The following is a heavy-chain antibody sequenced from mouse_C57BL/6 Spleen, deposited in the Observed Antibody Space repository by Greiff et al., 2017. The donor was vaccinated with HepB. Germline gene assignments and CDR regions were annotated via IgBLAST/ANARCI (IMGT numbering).Heavy chain of an antibody. CDR3: ARRNYGSSHWYFDV. J-gene: IGHJ1*03. V-gene: IGHV5-17*01. CDR2: ISSGSSTI. CDR1: GFTFSDYG. D-gene: IGHD1-1*01. Sequence: EVKLQESGGGLVKPGGSLKLSCAASGFTFSDYGMHWVRQAPEKGLEWVAYISSGSSTIYYADTVKGRFTISRDNAKNTLFLQMTSLRSEDTAMYYCARRNYGSSHWYFDVWGTGTTVTVSS.